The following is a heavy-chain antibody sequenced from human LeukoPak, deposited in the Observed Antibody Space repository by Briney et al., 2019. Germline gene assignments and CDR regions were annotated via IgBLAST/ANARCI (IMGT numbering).Heavy chain of an antibody. Sequence: SETLSLTCTVSGDSVTTYYWSWIRQPPGKGLEWIGYISYSGSTYYNPSLQSRVTISVDTSKNQFSLKLSSVTAADTAVYYCASRRDEAWFDPWGQGTLVTVSS. V-gene: IGHV4-59*06. J-gene: IGHJ5*02. CDR3: ASRRDEAWFDP. CDR2: ISYSGST. CDR1: GDSVTTYY. D-gene: IGHD5-24*01.